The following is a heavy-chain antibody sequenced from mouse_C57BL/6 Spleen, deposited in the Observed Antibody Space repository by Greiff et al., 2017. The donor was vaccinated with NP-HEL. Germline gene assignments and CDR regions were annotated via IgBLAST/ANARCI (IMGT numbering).Heavy chain of an antibody. V-gene: IGHV1-55*01. CDR3: ARGGTGRGFFYAMDY. J-gene: IGHJ4*01. CDR1: GYTFTSYW. D-gene: IGHD4-1*01. Sequence: QVQLQQPGAELVKPGASVKMSCKASGYTFTSYWITWVKQRPGQGLEWIGDIYPGSGSTNYNEKFKSKATLTVDTSSSTAYMQLSSLTSEDSAVYYCARGGTGRGFFYAMDYWGQGTSVTVSS. CDR2: IYPGSGST.